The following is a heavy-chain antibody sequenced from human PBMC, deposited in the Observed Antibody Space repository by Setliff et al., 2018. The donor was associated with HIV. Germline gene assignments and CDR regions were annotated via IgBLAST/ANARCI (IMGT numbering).Heavy chain of an antibody. CDR3: ARQKTVTTYFDY. J-gene: IGHJ4*02. Sequence: SSETLSLTCTVSGGSISSSSSFWGWIRQPLGKGLEWIGSIYYSGSTYYNPSLQSRVTISVDTSKNQFSLELSSVTAADTAVYYCARQKTVTTYFDYWGQGTLVTVSS. V-gene: IGHV4-39*01. CDR2: IYYSGST. CDR1: GGSISSSSSF. D-gene: IGHD4-17*01.